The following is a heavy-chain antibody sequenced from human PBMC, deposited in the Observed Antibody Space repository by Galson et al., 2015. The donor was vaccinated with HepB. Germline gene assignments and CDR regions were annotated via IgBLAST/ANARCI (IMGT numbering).Heavy chain of an antibody. D-gene: IGHD1-1*01. Sequence: SLRLSCAASGFTFSSYTMSWVRQAPGKGLQWVSSVSSNSQYIFYADSVKGRFTISRDTAKSSLFLQMNSLRADDTAVYYCARGGTELDYYFDLWGRGPLVTVSS. V-gene: IGHV3-21*01. CDR3: ARGGTELDYYFDL. J-gene: IGHJ2*01. CDR1: GFTFSSYT. CDR2: VSSNSQYI.